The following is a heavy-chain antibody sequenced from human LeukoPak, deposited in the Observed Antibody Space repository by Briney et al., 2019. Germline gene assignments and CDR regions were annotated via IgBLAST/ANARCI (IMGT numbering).Heavy chain of an antibody. CDR3: AMIVVVITTYYFDY. V-gene: IGHV3-23*01. D-gene: IGHD3-22*01. CDR2: ISGSGGST. J-gene: IGHJ4*02. Sequence: GGSLRLSCAASGFTFSSYAMSWVRQAPGKGLKWVSAISGSGGSTYYADSVKGRFTISRDNSKNTLYLQMNSLRAEDTAVYYCAMIVVVITTYYFDYWGQGTLVTVSS. CDR1: GFTFSSYA.